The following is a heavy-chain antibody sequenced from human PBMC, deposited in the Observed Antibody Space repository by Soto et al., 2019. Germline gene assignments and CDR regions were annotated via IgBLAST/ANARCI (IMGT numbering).Heavy chain of an antibody. D-gene: IGHD6-13*01. J-gene: IGHJ6*02. V-gene: IGHV4-30-4*01. CDR1: GGSISSGDYY. CDR2: IYYSGST. Sequence: SETLSLTCTVSGGSISSGDYYWSWIRQPPGKGLEWIGYIYYSGSTYYNPSLKSRVTISVDTSKNQFSLKLSSVTAADTAVYYCARDFPETGIAAGGRYYYYGMDVWGQGTTVTVSS. CDR3: ARDFPETGIAAGGRYYYYGMDV.